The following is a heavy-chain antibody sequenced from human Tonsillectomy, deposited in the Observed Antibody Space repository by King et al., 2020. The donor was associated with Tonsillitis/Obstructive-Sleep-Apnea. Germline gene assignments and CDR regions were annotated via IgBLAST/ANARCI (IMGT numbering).Heavy chain of an antibody. CDR3: AKNLSWGTIFGVVNGEPSYFGY. Sequence: VQLVESGGGLVQPGRSLRLSCAASGFTFDDYAMHWVRQAPGKGPEWVSGISWNSGSIGYADSVKGRFTISRDNAKNSLYLQMNSLRAEDTALYYCAKNLSWGTIFGVVNGEPSYFGYWGQGTLDPVPS. J-gene: IGHJ4*02. CDR2: ISWNSGSI. CDR1: GFTFDDYA. D-gene: IGHD3-3*01. V-gene: IGHV3-9*01.